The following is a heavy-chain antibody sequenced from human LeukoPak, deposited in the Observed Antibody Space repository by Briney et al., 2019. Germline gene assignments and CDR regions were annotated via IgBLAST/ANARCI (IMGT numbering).Heavy chain of an antibody. CDR3: AREDLLLTLRGDAFDI. J-gene: IGHJ3*02. D-gene: IGHD3-10*01. Sequence: SETLSLTCAVYGGSFSGYYWSWIRQPPGKGLEWIGEINHSGSTNYNPSLKSRVTISVDTSKNQFSLKLSSVTAADTAVYYCAREDLLLTLRGDAFDIWGQGTMVTVSS. CDR1: GGSFSGYY. V-gene: IGHV4-34*01. CDR2: INHSGST.